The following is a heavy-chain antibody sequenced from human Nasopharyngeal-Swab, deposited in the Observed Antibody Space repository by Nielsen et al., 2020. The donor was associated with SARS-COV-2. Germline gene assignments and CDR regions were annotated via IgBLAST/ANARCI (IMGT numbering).Heavy chain of an antibody. CDR2: ISAYNGNT. Sequence: WVRQAPGQGLEWVGWISAYNGNTNYAQKLQGRVTMTTDTSTSTAYMELRSLRSDDTAVYYCARDAGSNYYGSGSYYNSFLSVNYHYVWGSYRGGAFDIWGQGTMVTVSS. J-gene: IGHJ3*02. CDR3: ARDAGSNYYGSGSYYNSFLSVNYHYVWGSYRGGAFDI. D-gene: IGHD3-10*01. V-gene: IGHV1-18*01.